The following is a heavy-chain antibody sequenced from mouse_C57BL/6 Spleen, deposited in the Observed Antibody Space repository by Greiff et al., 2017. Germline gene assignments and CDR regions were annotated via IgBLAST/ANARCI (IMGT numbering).Heavy chain of an antibody. CDR1: GYTFTSYW. Sequence: QVQLQQSGAELVRPGSSVKLSCKASGYTFTSYWMHWVKQRPIQGLEWIGNIDPSDSETHYNQKFKDKATLTVDKSSSTAYMQLSSLTSEDSAVYYCARGGTTVVAYRYFDVWGTGTTVTVSS. V-gene: IGHV1-52*01. J-gene: IGHJ1*03. D-gene: IGHD1-1*01. CDR2: IDPSDSET. CDR3: ARGGTTVVAYRYFDV.